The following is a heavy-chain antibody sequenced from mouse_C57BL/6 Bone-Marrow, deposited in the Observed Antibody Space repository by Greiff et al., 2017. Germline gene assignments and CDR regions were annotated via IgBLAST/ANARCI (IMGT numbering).Heavy chain of an antibody. CDR1: GYTFTSYG. CDR3: AGTDYFDY. V-gene: IGHV1-81*01. CDR2: IYPRSGNT. J-gene: IGHJ2*01. Sequence: QVQLKQSGAELARPGASVKLSCKASGYTFTSYGISWVKQRTGQGLEWIGEIYPRSGNTYYNEKFKGKATLTADKSSSTAYMELRSLTSEDSAVYFCAGTDYFDYWGQGTTLTVSS. D-gene: IGHD3-1*01.